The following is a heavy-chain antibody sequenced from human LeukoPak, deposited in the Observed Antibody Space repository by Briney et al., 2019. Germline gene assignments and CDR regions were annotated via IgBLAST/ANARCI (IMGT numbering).Heavy chain of an antibody. V-gene: IGHV4-59*08. D-gene: IGHD4-17*01. J-gene: IGHJ4*02. CDR1: GGSISSYY. CDR3: ARVAGTVTFSDY. Sequence: SETLSLTCTVSGGSISSYYWSWIRQPPGKGLEWIGYIYYSGSTNYNPSLKSRVTISVDTSKNQFSLKLSSVTAADTAVYYCARVAGTVTFSDYWGQGTLVTVSS. CDR2: IYYSGST.